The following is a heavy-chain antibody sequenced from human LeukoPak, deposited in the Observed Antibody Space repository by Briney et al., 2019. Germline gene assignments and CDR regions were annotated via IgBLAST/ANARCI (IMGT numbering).Heavy chain of an antibody. CDR2: ITLSSTTI. CDR3: AREPTYTSSWYTSCDF. Sequence: GGSLRLSCSASGFTFKNYNMNWVRQAPGKGLEWVSYITLSSTTIYYADSVRGRFTISRDNAKNSLFLQMNSLRAEDTAVYYCAREPTYTSSWYTSCDFWGQGTLVTVSS. CDR1: GFTFKNYN. D-gene: IGHD6-13*01. V-gene: IGHV3-48*01. J-gene: IGHJ4*02.